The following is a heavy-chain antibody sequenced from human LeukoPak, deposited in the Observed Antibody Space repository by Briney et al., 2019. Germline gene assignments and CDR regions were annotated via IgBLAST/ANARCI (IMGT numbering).Heavy chain of an antibody. CDR2: ISWNSGSI. CDR1: GFTFDDYA. CDR3: AKGPAWGITQYYFDY. Sequence: PGRSLRLSCAASGFTFDDYAMHWVRHAPGKGLEWVSGISWNSGSIGYADSVKGRFTISRDNAKNSLYLQMNSLRAEDMALYYCAKGPAWGITQYYFDYWGQGTLVTVSS. J-gene: IGHJ4*02. V-gene: IGHV3-9*03. D-gene: IGHD3-16*01.